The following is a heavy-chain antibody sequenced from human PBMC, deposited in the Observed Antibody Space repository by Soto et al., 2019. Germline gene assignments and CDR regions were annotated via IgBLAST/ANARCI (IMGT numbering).Heavy chain of an antibody. D-gene: IGHD3-9*01. Sequence: PSETLSLTCTVSGGSVSSGSYYWSWIRQPPGKGLEWIGYIYYSGSTNYNPSLKSRVTISVDTSKNQFSLKLSSVTAADTAVYYCARDPWYYDILTGLIPYGMDVWGQGTTVTSP. J-gene: IGHJ6*02. CDR3: ARDPWYYDILTGLIPYGMDV. CDR2: IYYSGST. CDR1: GGSVSSGSYY. V-gene: IGHV4-61*01.